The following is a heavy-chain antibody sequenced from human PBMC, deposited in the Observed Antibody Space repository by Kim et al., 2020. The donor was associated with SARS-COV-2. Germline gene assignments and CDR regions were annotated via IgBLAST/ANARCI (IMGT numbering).Heavy chain of an antibody. Sequence: SETLSLTCTVSGGSISSPGYYWNWVRQHPGKGLEWVGHISYTGSIYYNPSLKSRVTLSTETSNNQFSLKMTSVTAADTAIYYCSRGFTLSIAGGDEWGKGTLLTVSS. CDR3: SRGFTLSIAGGDE. J-gene: IGHJ4*02. CDR1: GGSISSPGYY. CDR2: ISYTGSI. D-gene: IGHD3-10*02. V-gene: IGHV4-31*03.